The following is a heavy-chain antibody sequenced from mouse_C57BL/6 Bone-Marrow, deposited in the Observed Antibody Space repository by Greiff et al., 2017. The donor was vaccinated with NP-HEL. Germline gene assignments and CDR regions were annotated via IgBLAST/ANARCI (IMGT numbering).Heavy chain of an antibody. CDR3: ARDRYYSNYVGFDY. CDR2: ISDGGSYT. J-gene: IGHJ2*01. Sequence: VKLMESGGGLVKPGGSLKLSCAASGFTFSSYAMSWVRQTPEKRLEWVATISDGGSYTYYPDNVKGRFTISRDNAKNNLYLQMSHLKSEDTAMYYCARDRYYSNYVGFDYWGQGTTLTVSS. CDR1: GFTFSSYA. D-gene: IGHD2-5*01. V-gene: IGHV5-4*01.